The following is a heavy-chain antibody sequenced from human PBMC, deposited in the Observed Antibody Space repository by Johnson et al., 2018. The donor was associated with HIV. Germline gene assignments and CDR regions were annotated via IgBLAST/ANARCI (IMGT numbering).Heavy chain of an antibody. J-gene: IGHJ3*02. D-gene: IGHD6-6*01. V-gene: IGHV3-7*05. CDR3: ARDLGPSSIAARLI. Sequence: VQLVESGGGVVQPGGSLRLSCPASGFTFSSYWMSWVRQAPGKGLEWVANIKQDGSEKYYVDSVKGRFTISRDNAKNSLYLQMNSLRAEDTAVYYCARDLGPSSIAARLIWGQGTMVTVSS. CDR1: GFTFSSYW. CDR2: IKQDGSEK.